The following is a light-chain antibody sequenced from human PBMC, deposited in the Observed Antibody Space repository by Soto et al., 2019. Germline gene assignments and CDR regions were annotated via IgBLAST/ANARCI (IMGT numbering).Light chain of an antibody. Sequence: EIVLTQSPGTLSVSPGERVTLSCRASQSVSSNYLAWYQQRPGQAPRLLIFGASYRATGIPDRFSGSGSGTDFTRTISRLEPEGFAVYYCQQYSNSPPEFTFGPGTKVDSK. CDR2: GAS. J-gene: IGKJ3*01. V-gene: IGKV3-20*01. CDR3: QQYSNSPPEFT. CDR1: QSVSSNY.